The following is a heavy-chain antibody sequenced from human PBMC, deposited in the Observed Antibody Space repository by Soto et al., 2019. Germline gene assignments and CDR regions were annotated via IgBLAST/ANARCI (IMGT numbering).Heavy chain of an antibody. J-gene: IGHJ4*02. Sequence: EVQLLESGGGLVQPGGSLRLSCVASGFTFSSYVMNWVRQAPGQGLEWVSAISGSGASTFYPDSVKGRFSISRDNSKNMVYLQMDSLRAEDTAVYYCAEDRNHLPMSLFDYWGQGALVIVSS. CDR1: GFTFSSYV. CDR3: AEDRNHLPMSLFDY. V-gene: IGHV3-23*01. CDR2: ISGSGAST. D-gene: IGHD3-10*02.